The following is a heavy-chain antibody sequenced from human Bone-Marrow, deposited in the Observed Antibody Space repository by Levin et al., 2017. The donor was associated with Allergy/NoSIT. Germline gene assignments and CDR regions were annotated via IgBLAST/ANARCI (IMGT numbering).Heavy chain of an antibody. D-gene: IGHD6-13*01. CDR3: ARGLGWQQLADNDY. CDR2: MNPNSGNT. V-gene: IGHV1-8*01. Sequence: VASVKVSCKASGYTFTSYDINWVRQATGQGLEWMGWMNPNSGNTGYAQKFKGRVTMTRNTSISTAYMELSSLRSEDTAVYYCARGLGWQQLADNDYWGQGTLVTVSS. J-gene: IGHJ4*02. CDR1: GYTFTSYD.